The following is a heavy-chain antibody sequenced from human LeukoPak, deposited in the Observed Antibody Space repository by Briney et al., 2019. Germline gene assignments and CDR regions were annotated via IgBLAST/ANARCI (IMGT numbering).Heavy chain of an antibody. CDR3: ARDPGLYMVAHYYYYYMDV. V-gene: IGHV1-2*02. Sequence: ASVKVSCKASGYTFTGYYMHWVRQAPGQGLEWMGWINPNSGGTNYAQKFQGRVTMTRDTSISTAYMELSRLRSDDTAVYYCARDPGLYMVAHYYYYYMDVWGKGTTVTVSS. J-gene: IGHJ6*03. CDR1: GYTFTGYY. D-gene: IGHD5-12*01. CDR2: INPNSGGT.